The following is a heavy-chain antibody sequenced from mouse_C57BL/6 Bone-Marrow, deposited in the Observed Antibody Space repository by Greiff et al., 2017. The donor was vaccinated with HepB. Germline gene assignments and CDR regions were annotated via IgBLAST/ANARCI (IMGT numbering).Heavy chain of an antibody. V-gene: IGHV3-6*01. D-gene: IGHD1-1*02. CDR1: GYSITSGYY. Sequence: EVQLQQSGPGLVKPSQSLSLTCSVTGYSITSGYYWNWIRQFPGNKLEWMGYISYDGINNYNPSLKNLISITRDTSKNQFFLKLNSVTTEDTATYYCAGGSVDYWGQGTTLTVSS. CDR3: AGGSVDY. CDR2: ISYDGIN. J-gene: IGHJ2*01.